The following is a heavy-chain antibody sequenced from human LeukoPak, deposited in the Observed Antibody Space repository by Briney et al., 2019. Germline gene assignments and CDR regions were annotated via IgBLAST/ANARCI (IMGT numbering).Heavy chain of an antibody. V-gene: IGHV3-48*03. CDR2: ISSSGSTI. Sequence: GGSLRLSCAASGFTFSSYEMNWVRQAPGKGLEWVSYISSSGSTIHYADSVKGRFTISRDNAKNSLYLQMSSLRAEDTAVYYCARDGSSWYGMDVWGKGTTVTVSS. J-gene: IGHJ6*04. CDR3: ARDGSSWYGMDV. CDR1: GFTFSSYE. D-gene: IGHD6-13*01.